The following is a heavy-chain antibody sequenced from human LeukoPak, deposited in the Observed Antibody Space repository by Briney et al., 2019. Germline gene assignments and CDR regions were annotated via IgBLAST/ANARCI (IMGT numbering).Heavy chain of an antibody. CDR3: ARDDYGETLDY. CDR2: IHPEGNEK. CDR1: GFSFTNFW. Sequence: GGSLRLSCAVSGFSFTNFWMSWVRQAPGRGLEWVANIHPEGNEKYHVESVKGRFTIPRDNTKNLLFLQMNGLRVEDTAVYYCARDDYGETLDYWGQGTLVTVSS. J-gene: IGHJ4*02. V-gene: IGHV3-7*01. D-gene: IGHD4-17*01.